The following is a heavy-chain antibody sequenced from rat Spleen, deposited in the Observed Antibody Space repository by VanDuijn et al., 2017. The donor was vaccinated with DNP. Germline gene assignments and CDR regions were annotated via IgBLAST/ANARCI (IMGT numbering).Heavy chain of an antibody. J-gene: IGHJ2*01. CDR3: ARRGIRGEGFDY. D-gene: IGHD4-3*01. Sequence: EVQLAESGGGLVQPGRSLKLSCAASKFAFSNYGMAWVRQAPKKGLEWVAAIRTSGGAAYYRDSVKGRFTISRDNAKSTLYLQMDSLRSEDKATYYCARRGIRGEGFDYWGKGIMVTVSS. V-gene: IGHV5S13*01. CDR1: KFAFSNYG. CDR2: IRTSGGAA.